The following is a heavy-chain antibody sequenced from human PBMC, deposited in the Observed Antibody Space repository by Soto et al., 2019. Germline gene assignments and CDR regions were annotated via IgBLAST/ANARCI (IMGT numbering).Heavy chain of an antibody. Sequence: EVQLLESGGGLVQPGGSLRLSCAGSGLTLSDYAMSWVRQAPGKGLEWVSAIRGSEGTTFYADSVKGRFTISRDDSKNTLSLQMTSLRAEDTAVYYCAKWGGAGSDYWGQGTLVTVAS. CDR3: AKWGGAGSDY. J-gene: IGHJ4*02. V-gene: IGHV3-23*01. CDR1: GLTLSDYA. D-gene: IGHD1-26*01. CDR2: IRGSEGTT.